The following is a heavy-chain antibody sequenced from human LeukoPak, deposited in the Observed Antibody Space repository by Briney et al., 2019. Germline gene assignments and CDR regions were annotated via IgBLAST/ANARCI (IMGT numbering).Heavy chain of an antibody. J-gene: IGHJ5*02. CDR3: ARRPGGGRYNGDWFDP. CDR1: GFTFSSYS. D-gene: IGHD1-14*01. CDR2: ISGSSSYI. Sequence: GGSLRLSCAASGFTFSSYSMNWVRQAPGKGLEWVSSISGSSSYIYYADSVKGRLTISRDNAKNSLYLQMNSLRAEDTAVYYCARRPGGGRYNGDWFDPWGQGTLVTVSS. V-gene: IGHV3-21*01.